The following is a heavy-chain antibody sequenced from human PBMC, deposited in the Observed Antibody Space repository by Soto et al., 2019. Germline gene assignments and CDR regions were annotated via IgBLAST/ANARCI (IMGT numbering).Heavy chain of an antibody. CDR1: GYTFIDYY. CDR2: ISPRSGGT. Sequence: ASVKVSCRASGYTFIDYYMHWVRQAPGQGFEWMGRISPRSGGTNYAQKFQGRVTMTWDTSLNTAYMELSSLISEDTAVYYCARTPGSITDWYYFDIWGQGTLVTVSS. J-gene: IGHJ4*02. V-gene: IGHV1-2*02. CDR3: ARTPGSITDWYYFDI. D-gene: IGHD3-9*01.